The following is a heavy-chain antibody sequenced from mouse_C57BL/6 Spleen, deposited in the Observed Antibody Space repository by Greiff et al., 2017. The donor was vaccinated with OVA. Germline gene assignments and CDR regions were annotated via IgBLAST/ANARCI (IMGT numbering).Heavy chain of an antibody. Sequence: QVHVKQPGAELVMPGASVKLSCKASGYTFTSYWMHWVKQRPGQGLEWIGEIDPSDSYTNYNQKFKGKSTLTVDKSSSTAYMQLSSLTSEDSAVYYCARSTVVAPLDYWGQGTTLTVSS. D-gene: IGHD1-1*01. CDR2: IDPSDSYT. CDR3: ARSTVVAPLDY. J-gene: IGHJ2*01. V-gene: IGHV1-69*01. CDR1: GYTFTSYW.